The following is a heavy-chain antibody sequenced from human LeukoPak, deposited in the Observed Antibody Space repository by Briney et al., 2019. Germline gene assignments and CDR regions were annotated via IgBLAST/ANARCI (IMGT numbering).Heavy chain of an antibody. CDR2: INHSGST. CDR1: GGSFSGYY. D-gene: IGHD2-15*01. CDR3: ARGPRMTRTYYYYYGMDV. Sequence: SETLSLTCAVYGGSFSGYYWSWIRQPPGKGLEWIGEINHSGSTNYNPSLKSRVTISVDTSKNQFSLKLSSVTAADTAVHYCARGPRMTRTYYYYYGMDVWGQGTTVTVSS. J-gene: IGHJ6*02. V-gene: IGHV4-34*01.